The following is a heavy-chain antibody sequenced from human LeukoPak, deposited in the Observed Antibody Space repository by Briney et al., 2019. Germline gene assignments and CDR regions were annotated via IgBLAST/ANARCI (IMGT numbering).Heavy chain of an antibody. Sequence: GGSLRLSCAASGFTFNSYSMIWVRQAPGKGLEWVSGISGSGGSTYLADSVKGRFTISRDNSKNTLYLQMNSLRADDTAVYYCAKDRPTVYSSSWLHFLDSWGQGTLVTVSS. J-gene: IGHJ4*02. CDR3: AKDRPTVYSSSWLHFLDS. CDR1: GFTFNSYS. CDR2: ISGSGGST. D-gene: IGHD6-13*01. V-gene: IGHV3-23*01.